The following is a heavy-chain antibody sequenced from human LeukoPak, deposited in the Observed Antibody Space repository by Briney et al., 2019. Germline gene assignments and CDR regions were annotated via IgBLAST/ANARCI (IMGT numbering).Heavy chain of an antibody. CDR3: ARDSKWLQYYFDY. CDR1: GFTFSSYA. V-gene: IGHV3-30-3*01. CDR2: ISYDGSNK. D-gene: IGHD3-22*01. J-gene: IGHJ4*02. Sequence: GSLRLSCAASGFTFSSYAMHWVRQAPGKGLEWVAVISYDGSNKYYADSVKGRFTISRDNSKNTLYLQMNSLRAEDTAVYYCARDSKWLQYYFDYWGQGTLVTVSS.